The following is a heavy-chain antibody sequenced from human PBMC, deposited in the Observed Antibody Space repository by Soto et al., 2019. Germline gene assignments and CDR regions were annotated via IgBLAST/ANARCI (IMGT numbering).Heavy chain of an antibody. CDR3: ARRAPLHDFWGHGWFDP. CDR2: IYYSGST. CDR1: GGSISSSSYY. D-gene: IGHD3-3*01. Sequence: QLQLQESGPGLVKPSETLSLTCTVSGGSISSSSYYWGWVRPPPGKGLGWIGSIYYSGSTYYNPSLKSRVTLSVDTSKNQFSLKLSSVTAADTAVYYCARRAPLHDFWGHGWFDPWGQGTLVTVSS. J-gene: IGHJ5*02. V-gene: IGHV4-39*01.